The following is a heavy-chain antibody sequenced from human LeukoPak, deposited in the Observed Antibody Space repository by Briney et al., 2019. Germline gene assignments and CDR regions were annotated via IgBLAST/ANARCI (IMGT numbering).Heavy chain of an antibody. V-gene: IGHV3-30-3*01. CDR3: ARGPWARDYYYYYGMDV. J-gene: IGHJ6*02. D-gene: IGHD3-16*01. CDR1: GFTFSSYA. Sequence: GGSLRLSCAASGFTFSSYAMHWVRQAPGKGLEWVAVISYDGSNKYYADSVKGRFTISRDNSKNTLYLQMNSLRAEDTVVYYCARGPWARDYYYYYGMDVWGQGTTVTVSS. CDR2: ISYDGSNK.